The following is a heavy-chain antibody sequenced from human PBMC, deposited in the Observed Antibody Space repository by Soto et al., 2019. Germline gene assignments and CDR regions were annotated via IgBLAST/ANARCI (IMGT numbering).Heavy chain of an antibody. V-gene: IGHV1-8*01. CDR1: GYTFTSYD. Sequence: QVQLVQSGAEVKKPGASVKVSCKASGYTFTSYDINWVRQANGQGLEWMGWMNPNSGNTGYAQKFQGRVTMTRNTTKSTADMELRSPGSEDTAVYYCARAPTYYYDSSGYYYRDYWGQGTLVTVSS. CDR3: ARAPTYYYDSSGYYYRDY. CDR2: MNPNSGNT. D-gene: IGHD3-22*01. J-gene: IGHJ4*02.